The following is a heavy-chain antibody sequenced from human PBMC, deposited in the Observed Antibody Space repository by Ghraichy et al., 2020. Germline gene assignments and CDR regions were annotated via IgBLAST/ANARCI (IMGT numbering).Heavy chain of an antibody. Sequence: ASVKVSCKASGYTFTSYGISWVRQAPGQGLEWMGWISAYNGNTNYAQKLQGRVTMTTDTSTSTAYMELRSLRSDDTAVYYCARVGLRYCTNGVCHDYPPDYYYGMDVWGQGTTVTVSS. CDR1: GYTFTSYG. J-gene: IGHJ6*02. D-gene: IGHD2-8*01. CDR3: ARVGLRYCTNGVCHDYPPDYYYGMDV. V-gene: IGHV1-18*01. CDR2: ISAYNGNT.